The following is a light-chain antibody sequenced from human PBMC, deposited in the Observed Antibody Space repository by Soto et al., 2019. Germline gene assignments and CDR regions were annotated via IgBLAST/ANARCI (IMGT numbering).Light chain of an antibody. CDR2: DAF. CDR1: QSVSSSY. CDR3: QQYGSSPFT. Sequence: EIVLTQSPGTLSLSPGERATLSCRASQSVSSSYLAWYQQKPGQAPRLLIYDAFSRATGIPYRFSGSGSGTDFTLTISRLEPEDFAVYYCQQYGSSPFTFGPGTRVDIK. V-gene: IGKV3-20*01. J-gene: IGKJ3*01.